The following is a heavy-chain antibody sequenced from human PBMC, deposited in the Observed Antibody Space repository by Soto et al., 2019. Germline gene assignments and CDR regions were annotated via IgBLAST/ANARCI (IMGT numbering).Heavy chain of an antibody. D-gene: IGHD4-17*01. CDR3: ARGPRESIGAAFDI. J-gene: IGHJ3*02. CDR2: INHSGST. CDR1: GGSFSGYY. Sequence: SDTLSLTCAVYGGSFSGYYWSWIRQPPGKGLEWIGEINHSGSTNYNPSLKSRVTISVDTSKNQFSLKLSSVTAADTAVYYCARGPRESIGAAFDIWGQGTMVTVSS. V-gene: IGHV4-34*01.